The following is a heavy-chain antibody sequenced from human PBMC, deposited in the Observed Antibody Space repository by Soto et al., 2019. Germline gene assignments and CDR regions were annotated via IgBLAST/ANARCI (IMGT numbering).Heavy chain of an antibody. J-gene: IGHJ4*02. D-gene: IGHD3-16*01. CDR2: IYPGDSRT. V-gene: IGHV5-51*01. CDR3: ARAYEGDYFDY. Sequence: PGESLKISCRGSGYSFTTYWIGWVRQMPGKGLEWMAIIYPGDSRTRYGPSFQGQVTLSADKSVSTAYLQWSSLRAEDTAVYYCARAYEGDYFDYWGQGTLVTVSS. CDR1: GYSFTTYW.